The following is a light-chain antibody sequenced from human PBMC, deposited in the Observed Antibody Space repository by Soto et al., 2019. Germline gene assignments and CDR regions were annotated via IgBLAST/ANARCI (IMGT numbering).Light chain of an antibody. J-gene: IGLJ2*01. CDR2: LEGSGSY. Sequence: QSVLTQSSSASASLGSSVKLTCTLSSGHSSYIIAWHHQQPGKAPRYLMKLEGSGSYNKGSGVPDRFSGSSSGADRYLTISNPPFEDEANYYCETWDSNTRVFGGGTKLTVL. CDR1: SGHSSYI. V-gene: IGLV4-60*02. CDR3: ETWDSNTRV.